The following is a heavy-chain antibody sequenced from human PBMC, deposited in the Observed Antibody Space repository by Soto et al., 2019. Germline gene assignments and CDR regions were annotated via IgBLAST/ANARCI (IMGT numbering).Heavy chain of an antibody. CDR3: ARAGVENWLDP. CDR2: IWYDGSND. V-gene: IGHV3-33*01. J-gene: IGHJ5*02. CDR1: GFIFNKYG. D-gene: IGHD3-10*01. Sequence: QVQLVESGGGVVQPGRSLRLSFEVSGFIFNKYGMHWVRQAPGKGLEWVAIIWYDGSNDFYADSVKGRFTISKDNSKNKVYLEMDSLRVEDTAIYYCARAGVENWLDPWGQGTLVTVSS.